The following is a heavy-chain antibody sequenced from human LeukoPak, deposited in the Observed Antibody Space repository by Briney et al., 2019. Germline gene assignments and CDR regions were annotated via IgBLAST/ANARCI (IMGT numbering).Heavy chain of an antibody. J-gene: IGHJ4*02. CDR3: ARAPRSLDYDFWSGYYRYYFDY. CDR2: ISSAGTT. V-gene: IGHV3-66*01. CDR1: GFTVSSSY. D-gene: IGHD3-3*01. Sequence: GGSLRLSCAASGFTVSSSYMSWVRQAPGKGLEWVSIISSAGTTYYADSVKGRFTISRDNAKNSLYLQMNSLRAEDTAVYYCARAPRSLDYDFWSGYYRYYFDYWGQGTLVTVSS.